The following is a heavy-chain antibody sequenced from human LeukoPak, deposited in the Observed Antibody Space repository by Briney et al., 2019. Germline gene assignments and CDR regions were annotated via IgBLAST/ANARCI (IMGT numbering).Heavy chain of an antibody. Sequence: PGGSLRLSCAASGFTFSSYGMHWVRQAPGKGLEWVAVIWYDGSSQYYADSVKGRFTISRDNSKNTLYLQMNSLRAEDTAVYYCARDPALYCSGGSCYQEDGYYYYGMDVWGQGTTVTVSS. CDR1: GFTFSSYG. CDR3: ARDPALYCSGGSCYQEDGYYYYGMDV. CDR2: IWYDGSSQ. D-gene: IGHD2-15*01. V-gene: IGHV3-30*19. J-gene: IGHJ6*02.